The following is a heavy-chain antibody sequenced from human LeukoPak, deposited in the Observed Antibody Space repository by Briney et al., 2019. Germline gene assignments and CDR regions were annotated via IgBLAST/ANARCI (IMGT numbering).Heavy chain of an antibody. CDR1: GYTFTGYY. CDR3: ARDWAPSRAWPDY. Sequence: ASVKVSCKASGYTFTGYYMHWVRQAPGQGLEWMGWINPNSGGTNYAQKFQGRVTMTRDTSISTAYMELSRLRSDDTAVYYCARDWAPSRAWPDYWGQGTLVTVSS. CDR2: INPNSGGT. J-gene: IGHJ4*02. D-gene: IGHD3-10*01. V-gene: IGHV1-2*02.